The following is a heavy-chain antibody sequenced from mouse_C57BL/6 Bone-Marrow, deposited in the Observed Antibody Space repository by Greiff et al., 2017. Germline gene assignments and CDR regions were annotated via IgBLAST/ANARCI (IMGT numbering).Heavy chain of an antibody. Sequence: VQLQQSGPELVKPGASVKISCKASGYAFSSSWMNWVKQRPGKGLEWIGRIYPGDGDTNYNGKFKGKATLTADKSSSTAYMQLSSLTSEDSAVYVWARGPVGAYWGQGTLVTVSA. CDR1: GYAFSSSW. CDR2: IYPGDGDT. V-gene: IGHV1-82*01. J-gene: IGHJ3*01. CDR3: ARGPVGAY.